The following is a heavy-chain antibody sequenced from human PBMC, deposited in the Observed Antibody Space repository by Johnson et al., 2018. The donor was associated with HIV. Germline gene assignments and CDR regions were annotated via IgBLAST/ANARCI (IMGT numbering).Heavy chain of an antibody. V-gene: IGHV3-38-3*01. J-gene: IGHJ3*02. D-gene: IGHD4-17*01. CDR2: ISGGCT. CDR1: GFTVSSNE. CDR3: AKDAYDYGDYGAFDI. Sequence: VQLVESRGVLVQPGGSLRLSCAASGFTVSSNEMSWVRQAPGNGLEWVSSISGGCTYYADSRKGRFTISRDNSKNTLYLQMNSLRAEDTAVYYCAKDAYDYGDYGAFDIWGQGTMVTVSS.